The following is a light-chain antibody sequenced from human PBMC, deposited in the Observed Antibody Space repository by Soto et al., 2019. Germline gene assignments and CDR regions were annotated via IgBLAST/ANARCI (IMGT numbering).Light chain of an antibody. CDR1: SSDVGGYDY. V-gene: IGLV2-14*01. Sequence: QSALTQPASVSGSPGQSIAISCTGTSSDVGGYDYVSWYQQHPGKAPKLIIYEVIYRPSGVSNRFSGSKSGNTASLTISGLQTDDEADYYCISYTGSGTFYVFGTGTKLTVL. J-gene: IGLJ1*01. CDR2: EVI. CDR3: ISYTGSGTFYV.